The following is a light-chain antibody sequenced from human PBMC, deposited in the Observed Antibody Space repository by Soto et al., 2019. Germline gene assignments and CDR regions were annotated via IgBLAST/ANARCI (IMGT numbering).Light chain of an antibody. CDR1: QSVSSN. V-gene: IGKV3-15*01. J-gene: IGKJ1*01. CDR2: GAS. Sequence: EIVMTQSPATLSVSPGERATLSCRASQSVSSNLAWYQQKPGQAPRHLSYGASTRATGIPARFSGSGSGTEFTLTISSLESEDFAVYDCQQYNNWPPWTCGQGTKVEIK. CDR3: QQYNNWPPWT.